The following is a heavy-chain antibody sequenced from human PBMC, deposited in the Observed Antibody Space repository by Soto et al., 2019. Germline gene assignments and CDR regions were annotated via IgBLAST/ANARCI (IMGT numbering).Heavy chain of an antibody. CDR3: AKGHDIVVVPTVDY. D-gene: IGHD2-15*01. CDR2: ISSTGGGT. J-gene: IGHJ4*02. CDR1: GFTFNNYV. Sequence: SLRLSCASSGFTFNNYVMSWVRHSPGKGLELVSGISSTGGGTYYADPVKGRFTISRDNSKNTLYLQMNNLRAGDTALYYCAKGHDIVVVPTVDYWGQGTLVTVSS. V-gene: IGHV3-23*01.